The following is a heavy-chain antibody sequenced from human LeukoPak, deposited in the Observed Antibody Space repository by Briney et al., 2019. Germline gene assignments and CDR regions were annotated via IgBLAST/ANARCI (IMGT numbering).Heavy chain of an antibody. J-gene: IGHJ5*02. Sequence: SETLPLTCTVSGGSISSYYWSWLRQPPGKGLEWIGEIYDSGSTNYNPSLKSRVTISVDKSKNQFPLKLSSVTAADTAVYYCARGSSGWAGIPGNWFDPWGQGTLVTVSS. CDR2: IYDSGST. CDR1: GGSISSYY. CDR3: ARGSSGWAGIPGNWFDP. V-gene: IGHV4-59*12. D-gene: IGHD6-19*01.